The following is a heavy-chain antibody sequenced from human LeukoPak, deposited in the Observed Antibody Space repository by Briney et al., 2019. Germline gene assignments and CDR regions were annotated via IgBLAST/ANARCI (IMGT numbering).Heavy chain of an antibody. D-gene: IGHD1-1*01. J-gene: IGHJ3*02. V-gene: IGHV3-23*05. CDR2: IYSSGST. CDR1: GFTFSSYA. Sequence: GGSLRLSCAASGFTFSSYAMSWVRQAPGKGLEWVSAIYSSGSTDYADSVRGRFTIARDTSKNMVYLQMNSLRAEDTAVYYCAREGRPNAFDIWGQGTMVTVSS. CDR3: AREGRPNAFDI.